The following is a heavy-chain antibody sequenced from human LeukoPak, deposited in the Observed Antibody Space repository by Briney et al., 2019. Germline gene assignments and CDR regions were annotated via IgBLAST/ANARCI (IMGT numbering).Heavy chain of an antibody. D-gene: IGHD6-13*01. CDR3: AREKGSSWYFGGTFDI. CDR1: GYTFTDYY. J-gene: IGHJ3*02. CDR2: INPNSGGT. Sequence: ASVKVSCKASGYTFTDYYMHWVRQAPGQGLEWMGWINPNSGGTNYAQKFQGRVTMTRDTSISTAYMELSRLRSDDTAVYYCAREKGSSWYFGGTFDIWGQGTMVTVSS. V-gene: IGHV1-2*02.